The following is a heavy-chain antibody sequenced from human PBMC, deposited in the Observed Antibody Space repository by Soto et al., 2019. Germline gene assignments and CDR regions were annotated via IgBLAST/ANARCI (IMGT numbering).Heavy chain of an antibody. CDR2: IIPIFGTA. V-gene: IGHV1-69*12. D-gene: IGHD2-2*01. J-gene: IGHJ6*02. CDR3: ASCISTSCYVPGKSFMDV. Sequence: QVQLVQSGAEVKKPGSSVKVSCKASGGTFSSYAISWVRQAPGQGLEWMGGIIPIFGTANYAQKFQGRVTITADESTSTAYMELSSLRSEHTAVYYCASCISTSCYVPGKSFMDVWGQGTTVTVSS. CDR1: GGTFSSYA.